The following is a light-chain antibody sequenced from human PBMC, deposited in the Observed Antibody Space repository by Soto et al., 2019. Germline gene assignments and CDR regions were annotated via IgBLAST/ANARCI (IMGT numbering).Light chain of an antibody. J-gene: IGKJ1*01. Sequence: EVVLTQSPGTLSLSPGERATLSCRASQSVSSSYLAWYQQKPAQAPRLLIYGASSRATGIPDRFSGSGSGTDFTLTISRLEPEDFAVYYCKQYGSSLWTFGQGTKVEIK. V-gene: IGKV3-20*01. CDR3: KQYGSSLWT. CDR1: QSVSSSY. CDR2: GAS.